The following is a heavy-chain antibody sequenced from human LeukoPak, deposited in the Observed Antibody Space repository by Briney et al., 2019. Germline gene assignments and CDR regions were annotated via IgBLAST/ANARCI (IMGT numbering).Heavy chain of an antibody. CDR1: GGSISSYY. D-gene: IGHD1-26*01. V-gene: IGHV4-59*01. CDR2: IYHSGST. Sequence: SETLSLTCTVFGGSISSYYWSWIRQPPGKGLEWIGYIYHSGSTNYNPSLKSRVTISVDTSKNQFSLKLTSVTAADTAVYYCARAGDSGNLAWGQGTLVTVSS. J-gene: IGHJ5*02. CDR3: ARAGDSGNLA.